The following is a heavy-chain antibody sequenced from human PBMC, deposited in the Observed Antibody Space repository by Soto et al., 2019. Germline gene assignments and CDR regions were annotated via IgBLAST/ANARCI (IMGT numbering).Heavy chain of an antibody. CDR1: GGTFSTNP. Sequence: QVQLVQSGAEVKKPGSSVKVSCKASGGTFSTNPISWVRQAPGQGLEWMGGTGSGTGPGNNAQKFQGRLTITADKSTNTAYMELSSLSSEDTAIYSCARRDSGGYYRDLDSWGQGTLVTVSS. V-gene: IGHV1-69*06. J-gene: IGHJ4*02. CDR2: TGSGTGPG. CDR3: ARRDSGGYYRDLDS. D-gene: IGHD2-15*01.